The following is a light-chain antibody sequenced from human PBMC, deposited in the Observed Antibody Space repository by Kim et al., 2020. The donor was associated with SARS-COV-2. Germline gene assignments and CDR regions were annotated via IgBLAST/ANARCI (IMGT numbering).Light chain of an antibody. J-gene: IGLJ3*02. CDR2: SND. CDR1: ISNIGSNV. Sequence: QGVTISCSGRISNIGSNVVNLYPQRPGTAPKLLMYSNDYRPSGVPDRFSGSKSGTSASLAISGLQSEDEADYYCAAWDDSLKGSVFGGGTQLTVL. V-gene: IGLV1-44*01. CDR3: AAWDDSLKGSV.